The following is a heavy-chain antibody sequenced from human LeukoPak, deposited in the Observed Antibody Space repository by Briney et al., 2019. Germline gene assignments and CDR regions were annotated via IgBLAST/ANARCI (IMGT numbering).Heavy chain of an antibody. CDR1: GGSFSGYY. CDR3: ARAAGVGTIFGVAPRYVY. CDR2: INHSGST. J-gene: IGHJ4*02. Sequence: SETLSLTCAAYGGSFSGYYWSWIRQPPGKGLEWIGEINHSGSTNYNPSLKSRVTISVDTSKNQFSLKLSSVTAADTAVYYCARAAGVGTIFGVAPRYVYWGQGTLVTVSS. D-gene: IGHD3-3*01. V-gene: IGHV4-34*01.